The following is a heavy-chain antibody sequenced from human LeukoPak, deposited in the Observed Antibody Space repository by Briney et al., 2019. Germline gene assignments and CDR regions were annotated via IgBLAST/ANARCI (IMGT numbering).Heavy chain of an antibody. V-gene: IGHV5-51*01. CDR3: ARLTVRGYYDSSGYPSDAFDI. CDR1: GYIFTSCS. CDR2: IYPGDSDT. Sequence: GESLKISCKGSGYIFTSCSIGWVRQLPGKGLEWMGIIYPGDSDTRYSPSFQGQVTISADKSISTAYLQWSSLKASDTAMYYCARLTVRGYYDSSGYPSDAFDIWGQGTMVTVSS. J-gene: IGHJ3*02. D-gene: IGHD3-22*01.